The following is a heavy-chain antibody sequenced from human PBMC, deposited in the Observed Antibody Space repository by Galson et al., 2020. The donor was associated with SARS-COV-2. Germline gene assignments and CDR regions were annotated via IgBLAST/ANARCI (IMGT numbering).Heavy chain of an antibody. CDR1: GGSISSYY. J-gene: IGHJ6*03. V-gene: IGHV4-59*01. D-gene: IGHD3-9*01. CDR3: ARANVLRYFGVYYYYYMDV. CDR2: IYYSGST. Sequence: SETLSLTCTVSGGSISSYYWGWIRQPPGKGLEWIGYIYYSGSTNYNPSLKSRVTISVDTSKNQFSLKLSSVTAADTAVYYCARANVLRYFGVYYYYYMDVWGKGTTVTVSS.